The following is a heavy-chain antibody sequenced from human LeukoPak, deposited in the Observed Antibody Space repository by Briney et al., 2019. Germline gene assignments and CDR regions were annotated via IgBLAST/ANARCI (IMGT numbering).Heavy chain of an antibody. J-gene: IGHJ4*02. Sequence: PSETLSLTCTVSGGSISRGGYCWSWIRQHPGKGLEWIGYIYYSGSTYYNPSLKSRVTISVDTSKNQFSLKLSSVTAADTAVYYCAREARQSYDSSGYWDDEFDYWGQGTLVTVSS. CDR1: GGSISRGGYC. CDR3: AREARQSYDSSGYWDDEFDY. CDR2: IYYSGST. D-gene: IGHD3-22*01. V-gene: IGHV4-31*03.